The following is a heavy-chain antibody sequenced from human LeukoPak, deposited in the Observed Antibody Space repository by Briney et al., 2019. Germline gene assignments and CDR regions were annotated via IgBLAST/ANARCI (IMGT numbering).Heavy chain of an antibody. V-gene: IGHV3-21*01. CDR2: ITSGSSYR. CDR3: ARDPYSGSYGNYYYYFMDV. J-gene: IGHJ6*03. CDR1: GFTFSTYN. Sequence: PGESLRLSCAASGFTFSTYNMNWVRQAPGKGLEWVSSITSGSSYRFYADSVKGRFTISRDNAKNSLYLQMNSLRAEDTAVYYCARDPYSGSYGNYYYYFMDVWGKGTTVTISS. D-gene: IGHD1-26*01.